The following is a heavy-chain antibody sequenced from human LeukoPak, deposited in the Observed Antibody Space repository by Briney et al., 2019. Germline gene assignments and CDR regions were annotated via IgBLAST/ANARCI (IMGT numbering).Heavy chain of an antibody. CDR3: AREYISGPKQTDASDI. V-gene: IGHV3-74*01. CDR2: ISGDEIWT. J-gene: IGHJ3*02. Sequence: GGSLRLSCAASGFTLSNHWMHWVRQVPGKGLVWVSRISGDEIWTSYADSVKGRFIISRDNAKDTLYLQMNGLRTEDTAVYYCAREYISGPKQTDASDIWGQGTMVTVSS. D-gene: IGHD3-22*01. CDR1: GFTLSNHW.